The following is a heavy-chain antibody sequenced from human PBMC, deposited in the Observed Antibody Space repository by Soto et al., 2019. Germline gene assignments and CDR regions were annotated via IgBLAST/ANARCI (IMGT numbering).Heavy chain of an antibody. CDR3: ARARPLYGDYVPFDY. D-gene: IGHD4-17*01. V-gene: IGHV3-53*02. CDR1: GFTVSSNY. J-gene: IGHJ4*02. Sequence: EVQLVETGGGLIQPGGSLRLSCAASGFTVSSNYMSWVRQAPGKGLEWVSVIYSGGSTYYADSVKGRFTISRDNSKNTLYLQMNSLRAEDTAVYYCARARPLYGDYVPFDYWGQGTLVTVSS. CDR2: IYSGGST.